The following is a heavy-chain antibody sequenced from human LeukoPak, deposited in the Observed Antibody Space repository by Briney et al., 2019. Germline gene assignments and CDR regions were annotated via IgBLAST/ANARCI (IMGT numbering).Heavy chain of an antibody. Sequence: PSETLSLTCTVSGGSISSYYWSWIRQPPGKGLERIGYIYYSGSTNYNPSLKSRVTISVDTSKNQFSLKLSSVTAADTAVYYCARHVRTYYYDSSGPFDYWGQGTLVTVSS. J-gene: IGHJ4*02. CDR3: ARHVRTYYYDSSGPFDY. V-gene: IGHV4-59*08. CDR1: GGSISSYY. D-gene: IGHD3-22*01. CDR2: IYYSGST.